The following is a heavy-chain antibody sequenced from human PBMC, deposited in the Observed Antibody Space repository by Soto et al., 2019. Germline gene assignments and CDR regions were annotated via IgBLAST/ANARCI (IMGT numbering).Heavy chain of an antibody. V-gene: IGHV3-30-3*01. Sequence: QVQLVESGGGVVQPGRSLRLSCAASGFTFSSYAMHWVRQAPGKGLEWVAVISYDGSNKYYADSVKGRFTISRDNSKNTLYLQMNSLRAEDTAVYYCARARRIAVAGTLTRYVPRDYYYGMDVWGQGTTVTVSS. CDR1: GFTFSSYA. CDR2: ISYDGSNK. J-gene: IGHJ6*02. CDR3: ARARRIAVAGTLTRYVPRDYYYGMDV. D-gene: IGHD6-19*01.